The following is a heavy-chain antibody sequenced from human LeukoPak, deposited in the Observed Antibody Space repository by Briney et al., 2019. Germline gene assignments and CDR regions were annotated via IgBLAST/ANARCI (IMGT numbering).Heavy chain of an antibody. CDR3: ARDFRLGSSFD. D-gene: IGHD6-13*01. V-gene: IGHV3-53*04. CDR1: GFSVSSNY. Sequence: PGGSLRLSCAASGFSVSSNYMSWVRQAPGKGLEWVSVIYSGGSTYYADSVKGRFTISRHNSKNTLYLQMNSLRAEDTAVYYCARDFRLGSSFDWGQGTLVTVSS. CDR2: IYSGGST. J-gene: IGHJ4*02.